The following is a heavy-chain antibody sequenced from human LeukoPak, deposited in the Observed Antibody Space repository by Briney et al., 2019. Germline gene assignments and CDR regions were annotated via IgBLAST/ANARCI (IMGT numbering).Heavy chain of an antibody. D-gene: IGHD3-3*01. V-gene: IGHV1-2*02. J-gene: IGHJ6*03. Sequence: RASVKVSCKASGYTFTGYYMHWVRQAPGQGLEWMGWINPNSGGTNYAQKFQGRVTMTRDTSISTAYMELSRLRSDDTAVYYCARGGVGDLEWLLFGNYYMDVWGKGTTVTVSS. CDR2: INPNSGGT. CDR1: GYTFTGYY. CDR3: ARGGVGDLEWLLFGNYYMDV.